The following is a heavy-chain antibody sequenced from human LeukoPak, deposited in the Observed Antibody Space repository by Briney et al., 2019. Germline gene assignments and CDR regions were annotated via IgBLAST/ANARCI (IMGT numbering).Heavy chain of an antibody. D-gene: IGHD3-22*01. CDR3: ARSRADYYDSSGYYLGN. Sequence: SVKVSCKASGGTFSSYAISWVLQAPGQGLEWMGRIIPIFGTANYAQKFQGRVTITTDESTSTAYMELSSLRSEDTAVYYCARSRADYYDSSGYYLGNWGQGTLVTVSS. V-gene: IGHV1-69*05. CDR2: IIPIFGTA. J-gene: IGHJ4*02. CDR1: GGTFSSYA.